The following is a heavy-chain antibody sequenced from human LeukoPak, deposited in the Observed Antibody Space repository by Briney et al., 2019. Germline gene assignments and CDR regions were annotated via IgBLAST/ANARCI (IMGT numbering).Heavy chain of an antibody. D-gene: IGHD3-3*01. CDR2: IYYSGST. Sequence: SETLSLTCTVSAGSFISSSHHWGWIRQPPGKGLEWIGSIYYSGSTHYNPSLKSRVTISVDTSNNQFSLKLSSVTAADTAVYYCARWSGFLYNWFDPWGQGTLVTVSS. V-gene: IGHV4-39*01. CDR3: ARWSGFLYNWFDP. CDR1: AGSFISSSHH. J-gene: IGHJ5*02.